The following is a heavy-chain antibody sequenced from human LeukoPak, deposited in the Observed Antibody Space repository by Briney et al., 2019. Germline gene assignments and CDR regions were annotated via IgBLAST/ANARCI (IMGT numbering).Heavy chain of an antibody. J-gene: IGHJ3*02. Sequence: PGGSLRLSCAASGFTFSSYAMSWVRQAPGKGLEWVSAISGSGGSTYYADSVKGRFTISRDNSKNTLYLQMNSLRAEDTAVYYCAKEKRDYYDSSGYYSPDAFDIWGQGTMVTVSS. D-gene: IGHD3-22*01. CDR3: AKEKRDYYDSSGYYSPDAFDI. V-gene: IGHV3-23*01. CDR1: GFTFSSYA. CDR2: ISGSGGST.